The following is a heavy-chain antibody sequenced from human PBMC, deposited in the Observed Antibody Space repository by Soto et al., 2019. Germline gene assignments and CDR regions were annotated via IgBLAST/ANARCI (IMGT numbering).Heavy chain of an antibody. CDR1: GGTFSSYA. D-gene: IGHD3-22*01. J-gene: IGHJ5*02. CDR2: IIPIFGTA. CDR3: ASRFTSFNTMIEPQGWFDP. V-gene: IGHV1-69*01. Sequence: SVKVSCEASGGTFSSYAISWVRQAPGQGLEWMGGIIPIFGTANYAQKFQGRVTITADESTSTAYMELSSLRSEDTAVYYCASRFTSFNTMIEPQGWFDPWGQGTLVTVSS.